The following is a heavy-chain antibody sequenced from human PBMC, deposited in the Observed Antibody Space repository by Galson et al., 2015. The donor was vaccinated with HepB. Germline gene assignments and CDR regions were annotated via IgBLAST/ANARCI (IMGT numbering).Heavy chain of an antibody. CDR2: IYSGGTT. V-gene: IGHV3-66*02. CDR3: ARDQGDDYVNYYYYHGIDV. J-gene: IGHJ6*02. CDR1: GFTVSSNY. D-gene: IGHD4-17*01. Sequence: SLRLSCAASGFTVSSNYMSWVRQAPGKGLEWVSVIYSGGTTYYADSVKGRFTISRDNSKNALYLQMNSLRAEDTAVCYCARDQGDDYVNYYYYHGIDVWGQGTTVTVSS.